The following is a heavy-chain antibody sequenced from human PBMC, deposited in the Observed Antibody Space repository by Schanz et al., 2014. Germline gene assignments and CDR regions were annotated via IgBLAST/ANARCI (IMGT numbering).Heavy chain of an antibody. CDR3: ARARFTGYYMDV. J-gene: IGHJ6*02. Sequence: QLQLQESGPGLVKPSETLSLTCTVSGASISSVRYYWDWIRQPPGKGLEWIGYIYYSGSTDYNPSLKSRVTMSVDTSKNQFSLKLSSVTAADTAVYYCARARFTGYYMDVWGQGTAVTVSS. V-gene: IGHV4-61*01. D-gene: IGHD3-9*01. CDR1: GASISSVRYY. CDR2: IYYSGST.